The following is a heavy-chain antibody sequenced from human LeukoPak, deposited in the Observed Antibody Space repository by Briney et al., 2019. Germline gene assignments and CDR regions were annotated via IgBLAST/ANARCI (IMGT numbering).Heavy chain of an antibody. D-gene: IGHD2-15*01. V-gene: IGHV3-30-3*01. CDR2: ISYDGSNK. CDR1: GFTFSSYA. Sequence: GGSLRLSCAASGFTFSSYAMHWVRQAPGKGLEWVAVISYDGSNKYYADSVKGRFTISRDNSKNTLYLQMNSLRAEDTAVYYCARDRSPATLYYYYGMDVWGQGTTVTVSS. CDR3: ARDRSPATLYYYYGMDV. J-gene: IGHJ6*02.